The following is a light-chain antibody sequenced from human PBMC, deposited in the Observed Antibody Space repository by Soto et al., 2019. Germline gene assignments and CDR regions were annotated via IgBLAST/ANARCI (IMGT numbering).Light chain of an antibody. V-gene: IGKV3-20*01. CDR1: QSVSSSY. CDR3: QQYGSSPPST. J-gene: IGKJ5*01. Sequence: EIVLTQSPGTLSLSPGERATLSCRASQSVSSSYLAWYQQKPGQAPRLLIYGASSRATGIPDRFSGSGSGTDFTLTTSRREPEDFSVYYCQQYGSSPPSTFGQGTRLEIK. CDR2: GAS.